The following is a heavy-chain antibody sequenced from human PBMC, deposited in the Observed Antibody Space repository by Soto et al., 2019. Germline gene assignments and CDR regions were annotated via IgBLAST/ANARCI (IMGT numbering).Heavy chain of an antibody. V-gene: IGHV4-30-2*01. J-gene: IGHJ4*02. Sequence: SETLSLTCTVSGGSVSSGGYSWSWIRQPPGKGLEWIGYIYHTGRRPDYNPSLKSRIAISVDRSKNQFSLKLSSVTAADTAVYYCATGVGYFVYYFDCWGRGTLVTGSS. CDR1: GGSVSSGGYS. D-gene: IGHD3-22*01. CDR2: IYHTGRRP. CDR3: ATGVGYFVYYFDC.